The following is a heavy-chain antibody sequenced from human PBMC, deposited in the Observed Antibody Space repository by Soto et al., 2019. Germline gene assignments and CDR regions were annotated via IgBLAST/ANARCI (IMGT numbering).Heavy chain of an antibody. D-gene: IGHD3-9*01. CDR1: GGSISSYY. CDR3: ARDSYDILTGSYYYYGMDV. J-gene: IGHJ6*02. Sequence: SETLSLTCTVSGGSISSYYWSWIRQPPGKGLEWIGYIYYSGSTNYNPSLKSRVTISVDTSKNQFSLKLSSVTAADTAVYYCARDSYDILTGSYYYYGMDVWGQGTTVTVSS. V-gene: IGHV4-59*01. CDR2: IYYSGST.